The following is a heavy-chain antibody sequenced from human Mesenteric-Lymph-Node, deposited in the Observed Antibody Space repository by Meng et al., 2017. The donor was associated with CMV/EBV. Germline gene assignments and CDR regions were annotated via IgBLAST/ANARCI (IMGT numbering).Heavy chain of an antibody. CDR3: ARSNMVRGPREAYNWFDP. V-gene: IGHV1-69*02. J-gene: IGHJ5*02. CDR1: GGPFSSYT. CDR2: IIPIPDIT. D-gene: IGHD3-10*01. Sequence: SVKVSCKASGGPFSSYTISWVRQAPGQGLEWMGKIIPIPDITNYAPKFQGRVTITADKSTSTAYMELSSLRSEDTAVYYCARSNMVRGPREAYNWFDPWGQGTLVTVSS.